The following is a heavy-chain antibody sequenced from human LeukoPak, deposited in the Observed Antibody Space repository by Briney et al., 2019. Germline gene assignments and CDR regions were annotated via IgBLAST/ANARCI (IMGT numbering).Heavy chain of an antibody. Sequence: ASVKVSCKTSGYTFTAYHVHWVRQAPGQGLEWMGWINPNSGGTNYAQKFRGRVTMTRDTSISTAYMELSRLRSDDTAVYYCARCPGYYYDSSGYYNPLDYWGQGTLVTVSS. CDR3: ARCPGYYYDSSGYYNPLDY. CDR1: GYTFTAYH. D-gene: IGHD3-22*01. CDR2: INPNSGGT. J-gene: IGHJ4*02. V-gene: IGHV1-2*02.